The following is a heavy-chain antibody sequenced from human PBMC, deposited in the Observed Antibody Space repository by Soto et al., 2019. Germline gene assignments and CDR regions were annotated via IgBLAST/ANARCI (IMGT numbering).Heavy chain of an antibody. J-gene: IGHJ4*02. D-gene: IGHD6-19*01. CDR2: IYPSGST. CDR1: XGSITGSHW. Sequence: SLSLACVVSXGSITGSHWWSWARQSPGKGLEWIGEIYPSGSTHYSPSLKSRVTISVDKSKNQFSLQLSSVTAADTAVYFCAIRYLPWVGVAVTGTIFDFWGQGTRVTVSS. CDR3: AIRYLPWVGVAVTGTIFDF. V-gene: IGHV4-4*01.